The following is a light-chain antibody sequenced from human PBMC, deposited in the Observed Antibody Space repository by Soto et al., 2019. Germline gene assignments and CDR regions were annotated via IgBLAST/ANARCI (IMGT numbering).Light chain of an antibody. CDR2: GAS. CDR1: QSVSSNY. Sequence: EIVLTQSPGTLSLSPGERATLSCRASQSVSSNYLAWYQQKPGQAPRLLIYGASSRATGIPDRLSGSGSGTDVTLTISRLEPEDFAVYYCQQYGSSPLTFGQGTKVDIK. CDR3: QQYGSSPLT. V-gene: IGKV3-20*01. J-gene: IGKJ1*01.